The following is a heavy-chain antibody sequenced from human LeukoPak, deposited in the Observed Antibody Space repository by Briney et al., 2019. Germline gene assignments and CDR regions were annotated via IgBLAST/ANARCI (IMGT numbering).Heavy chain of an antibody. Sequence: PSETLSLTCTVSGYSISSGYYWGWIRQPPGKGLEWIGSVYHSGSTYYNPSLKSRVTISVDTSKNQFSLKLSSVTAADTAVYYCARDLQALGIAAAGTPAGDYWGQGTLVTVSS. CDR2: VYHSGST. V-gene: IGHV4-38-2*02. D-gene: IGHD6-13*01. CDR1: GYSISSGYY. J-gene: IGHJ4*02. CDR3: ARDLQALGIAAAGTPAGDY.